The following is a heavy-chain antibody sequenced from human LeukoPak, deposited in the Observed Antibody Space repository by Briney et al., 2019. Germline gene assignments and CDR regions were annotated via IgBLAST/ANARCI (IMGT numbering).Heavy chain of an antibody. CDR1: GDSVSTNSAA. CDR3: ARERLHDYSRTLDY. CDR2: TYYRSKYYF. V-gene: IGHV6-1*01. J-gene: IGHJ4*02. Sequence: SQTLSLTCAISGDSVSTNSAAWNWIRQSPSRGLEWLGRTYYRSKYYFDYAVSVKSQITINPDTSKNQFSLQLSSVTPEDTAVYYCARERLHDYSRTLDYWGQGTLVTVSS. D-gene: IGHD4-11*01.